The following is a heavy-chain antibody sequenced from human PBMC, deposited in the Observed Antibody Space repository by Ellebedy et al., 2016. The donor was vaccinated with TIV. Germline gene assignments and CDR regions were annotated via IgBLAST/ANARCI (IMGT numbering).Heavy chain of an antibody. D-gene: IGHD2/OR15-2a*01. Sequence: MPSETLSLTCTVSGYSISSGYFWVWVRPPPGKGLEWIGSIYHSGNTYYNPSLKSRVTISVDTSKNQFSLKLSSVTAADTAVYYCARDGTSTRFDPWGQGTLVTVSS. CDR1: GYSISSGYF. V-gene: IGHV4-38-2*02. CDR2: IYHSGNT. J-gene: IGHJ5*02. CDR3: ARDGTSTRFDP.